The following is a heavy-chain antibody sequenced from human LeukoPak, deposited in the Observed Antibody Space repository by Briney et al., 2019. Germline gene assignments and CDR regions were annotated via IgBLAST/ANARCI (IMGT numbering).Heavy chain of an antibody. Sequence: SETLSLTCTVSGGSISSYYWSWIRQPPGKGLEWIGYIYYSGSTNYNPSLKSRVTISVDTSKNQFSLKLSSVTAADTALYYCARAVWFYNWFDPWGQGTLVTVSS. CDR3: ARAVWFYNWFDP. CDR1: GGSISSYY. D-gene: IGHD3-10*01. CDR2: IYYSGST. J-gene: IGHJ5*02. V-gene: IGHV4-59*01.